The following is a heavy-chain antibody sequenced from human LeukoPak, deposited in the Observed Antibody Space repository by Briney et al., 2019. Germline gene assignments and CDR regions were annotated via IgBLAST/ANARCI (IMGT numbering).Heavy chain of an antibody. V-gene: IGHV3-66*03. CDR3: ARDPYSGGYGAYYYYYMDV. CDR2: IYSDNT. CDR1: GFTVSSNS. D-gene: IGHD6-19*01. J-gene: IGHJ6*03. Sequence: GGSLSLSCTVSGFTVSSNSMSWVREAPGPGVEWVSFIYSDNTHYTASAKGRFTISRDNSKNTLYLQMTSLRAEDTAVYYCARDPYSGGYGAYYYYYMDVWGKGTTVTVSS.